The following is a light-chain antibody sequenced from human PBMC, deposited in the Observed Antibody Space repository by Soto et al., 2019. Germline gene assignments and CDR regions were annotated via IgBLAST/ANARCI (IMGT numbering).Light chain of an antibody. CDR2: DVN. V-gene: IGLV2-14*03. Sequence: QPVLTQPASVSGSPGQSITISCAGTSSDVGAYNYVSWYQHHPGKAPKLMIYDVNNRPSGESNRFSGSKSGNTASLTISGLQAEDEADYYCSSWTSGATDVFGSGTKVTVL. CDR3: SSWTSGATDV. CDR1: SSDVGAYNY. J-gene: IGLJ1*01.